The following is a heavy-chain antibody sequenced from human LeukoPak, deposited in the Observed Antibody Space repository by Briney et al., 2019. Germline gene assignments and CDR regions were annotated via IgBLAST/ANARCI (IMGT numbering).Heavy chain of an antibody. CDR3: ARAKRNGFDI. V-gene: IGHV3-23*01. J-gene: IGHJ3*02. Sequence: GGSLRLSCAASGFTFSSYGMSWVRQAPGKGLEWVSAISGSGGSTYYADSVKGRFTISRDNAKNSLYLQMNSLRAEDTAVYYCARAKRNGFDIWGQGTMISVSS. CDR1: GFTFSSYG. CDR2: ISGSGGST.